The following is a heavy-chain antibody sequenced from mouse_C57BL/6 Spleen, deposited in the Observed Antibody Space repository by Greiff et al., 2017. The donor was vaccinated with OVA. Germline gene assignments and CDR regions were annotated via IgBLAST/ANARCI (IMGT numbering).Heavy chain of an antibody. D-gene: IGHD4-1*01. CDR3: AREGLTGTGYFDY. V-gene: IGHV1-64*01. CDR1: GYTFTSYW. J-gene: IGHJ2*01. Sequence: QVQLQQPGAELVKPGASVKLSCKASGYTFTSYWMHWVKQRPGQGLEWIGMIHPNSGSTNYNEKFKSKATLTVDKSSSTAYMQLSSLTSEDSAVYCCAREGLTGTGYFDYWGQGTTLTVSS. CDR2: IHPNSGST.